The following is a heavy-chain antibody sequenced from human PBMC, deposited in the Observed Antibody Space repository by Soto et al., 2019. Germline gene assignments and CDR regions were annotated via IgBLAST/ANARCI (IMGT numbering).Heavy chain of an antibody. J-gene: IGHJ1*01. D-gene: IGHD3-22*01. CDR1: GGSFSGYY. CDR2: IYYSGST. CDR3: ARDGGFGSSGPAEYFQH. V-gene: IGHV4-59*01. Sequence: NPSETLSLTCAVYGGSFSGYYWSWIRQPPGKGLEWIGYIYYSGSTNYNPSLKSRVTISVDTSKNQFSLKLSSVTAADTAVYYCARDGGFGSSGPAEYFQHWGQGTLVTVSS.